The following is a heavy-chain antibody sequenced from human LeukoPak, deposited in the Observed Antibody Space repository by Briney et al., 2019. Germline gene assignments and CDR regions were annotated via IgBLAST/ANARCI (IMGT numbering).Heavy chain of an antibody. CDR3: ARSDSSGWYGYYFDY. CDR1: GGSISSYY. J-gene: IGHJ4*02. Sequence: PSETLSLTCTVSGGSISSYYWSWIRQPPGKGLEWIGYIYYSGSTNYNPSLKSRVTISVDTSKNQFSLKLSSVAAADTAVYYCARSDSSGWYGYYFDYWGQGTLVTVSS. D-gene: IGHD6-19*01. CDR2: IYYSGST. V-gene: IGHV4-59*01.